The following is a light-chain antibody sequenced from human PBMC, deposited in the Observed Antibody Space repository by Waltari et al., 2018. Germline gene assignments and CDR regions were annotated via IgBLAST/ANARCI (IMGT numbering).Light chain of an antibody. V-gene: IGKV1-39*01. Sequence: IQMTQSPSSLSASIGARVPFPCRASQSITYYLNWYQQKPGKAPKLLIHAASSLQSGVPSRFSGSGSGTDFTLTISSLQPEDYATYYCQQSYNTPFTFGPGTKVDIK. CDR1: QSITYY. CDR3: QQSYNTPFT. J-gene: IGKJ3*01. CDR2: AAS.